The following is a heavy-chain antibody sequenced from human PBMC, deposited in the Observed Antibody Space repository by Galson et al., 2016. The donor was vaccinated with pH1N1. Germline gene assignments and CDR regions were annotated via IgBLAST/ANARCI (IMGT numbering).Heavy chain of an antibody. CDR2: IEENGSEK. Sequence: LRLSCAASGFTFSQCVMSWVGQVPGKVLEWLANIEENGSEKYYLDSVKGRFTISRDNAKHSVSLQLDSLRAEDTAVYYCAGHLFSASESPFEYWGQGALVTVSS. J-gene: IGHJ4*02. CDR1: GFTFSQCV. CDR3: AGHLFSASESPFEY. V-gene: IGHV3-7*01. D-gene: IGHD3-16*01.